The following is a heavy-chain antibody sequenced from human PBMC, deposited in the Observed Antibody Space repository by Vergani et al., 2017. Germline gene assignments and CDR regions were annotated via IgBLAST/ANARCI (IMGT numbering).Heavy chain of an antibody. D-gene: IGHD3-22*01. J-gene: IGHJ5*02. V-gene: IGHV1-69*01. Sequence: QVQLVQSGAEVKKPGSSVKVSCKASGGTFSSYAISWVRQAPGQGLEWMGGIIPIFGTANYAQKFQGRVTITEDESTSTAYMELSSLRSEDTAVYYCARKGTYYYDSSGLTINWFDPWGQGTLVTVSS. CDR3: ARKGTYYYDSSGLTINWFDP. CDR2: IIPIFGTA. CDR1: GGTFSSYA.